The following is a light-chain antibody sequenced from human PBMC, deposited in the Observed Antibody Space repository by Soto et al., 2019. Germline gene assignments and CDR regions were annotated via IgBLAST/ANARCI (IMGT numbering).Light chain of an antibody. Sequence: EIVLTQSPATLSLSPGEIATLSCRASQTVGSYLAWFRQIPGQTHRLLIYDTSIRATGVPSRFSGSGSGTVFTLTISGLEAEDFAIYYCQKRSDWPQTFGKGTKGDIK. CDR3: QKRSDWPQT. J-gene: IGKJ1*01. V-gene: IGKV3-11*01. CDR2: DTS. CDR1: QTVGSY.